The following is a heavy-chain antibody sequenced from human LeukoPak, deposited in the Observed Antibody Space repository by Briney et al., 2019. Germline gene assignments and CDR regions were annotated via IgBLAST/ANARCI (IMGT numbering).Heavy chain of an antibody. J-gene: IGHJ4*02. Sequence: SETLSLTCTVYGGSISSYYWSWIRQPPGKGLEWFGYIYHSGSTNYNPSLKSRVSISVDTSKNQFSLKLSSVTAADTAVYYCARDPGIAVAGTGVFDYWGQGTLVTVSS. CDR2: IYHSGST. V-gene: IGHV4-59*01. D-gene: IGHD6-19*01. CDR1: GGSISSYY. CDR3: ARDPGIAVAGTGVFDY.